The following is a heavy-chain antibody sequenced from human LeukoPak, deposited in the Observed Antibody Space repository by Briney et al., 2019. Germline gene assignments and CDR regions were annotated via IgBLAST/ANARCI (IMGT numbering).Heavy chain of an antibody. D-gene: IGHD1-7*01. CDR3: AREGGNWNYGIDNWFDP. V-gene: IGHV1-2*02. Sequence: ASVTLSRTASGSTFTGYYIPRVRHAPAPGLGRMGWSNTNSGGTNYAQKFQGRVTMTRDTSISTAYMELSRLRSDDTAVYYCAREGGNWNYGIDNWFDPWGQGTLVTVFS. CDR1: GSTFTGYY. J-gene: IGHJ5*02. CDR2: SNTNSGGT.